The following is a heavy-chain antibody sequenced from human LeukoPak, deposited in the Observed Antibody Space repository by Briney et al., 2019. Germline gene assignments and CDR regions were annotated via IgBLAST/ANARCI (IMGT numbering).Heavy chain of an antibody. Sequence: SETLSLTCTVSGGLISISTYYWGWVRQPPGRGLEWLGSIYYSGTTHYNPSLKSRVTIAVDTSKNQFSLKLRSVTAADTAVYSCARGAVYSGWYFDYGGQGTLGTVSS. CDR1: GGLISISTYY. V-gene: IGHV4-39*07. J-gene: IGHJ4*02. CDR2: IYYSGTT. CDR3: ARGAVYSGWYFDY. D-gene: IGHD6-19*01.